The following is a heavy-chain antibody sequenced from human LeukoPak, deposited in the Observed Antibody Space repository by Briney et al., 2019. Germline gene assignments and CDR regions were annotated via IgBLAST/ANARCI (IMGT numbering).Heavy chain of an antibody. J-gene: IGHJ6*02. D-gene: IGHD4-17*01. CDR1: GFTFSSYW. CDR2: IKQDGSGK. V-gene: IGHV3-7*01. Sequence: PGGSLRLSCAASGFTFSSYWMSWVRQAPGKGLEWVANIKQDGSGKYYVDSVKGRFTISRDNAKNSLYLQMNSLRAEDTAVYYCARGFYGDYVRMDVWGQGTEVTVS. CDR3: ARGFYGDYVRMDV.